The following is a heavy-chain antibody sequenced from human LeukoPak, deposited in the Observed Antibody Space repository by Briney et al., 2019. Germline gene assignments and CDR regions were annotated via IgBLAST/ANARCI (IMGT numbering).Heavy chain of an antibody. J-gene: IGHJ4*02. CDR2: IYPGDSDT. V-gene: IGHV5-51*01. CDR3: ARPHTLDRTTKYYFDY. Sequence: KGGESLKISCKVSGYTFTTSWIGWVRQMPGKGLEWMGIIYPGDSDTKYSPSLQGHVTISADKSIDTAYLQWSSLKASDTAIYYCARPHTLDRTTKYYFDYWGQGTPVTVSS. D-gene: IGHD1-26*01. CDR1: GYTFTTSW.